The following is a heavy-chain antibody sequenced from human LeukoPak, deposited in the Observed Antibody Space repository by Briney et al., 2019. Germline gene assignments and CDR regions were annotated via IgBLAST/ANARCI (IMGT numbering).Heavy chain of an antibody. Sequence: GESLKISCKGSGYSFTSYWIGWVRQMPGKGLEWMGIIYPGDSDTRYSPSFQGQVTISADKSISTAYLQWSSLKASDTAMYYCARGAPDYVTTSPFDYWGQGTLVTVSS. CDR1: GYSFTSYW. CDR3: ARGAPDYVTTSPFDY. J-gene: IGHJ4*02. CDR2: IYPGDSDT. D-gene: IGHD4-17*01. V-gene: IGHV5-51*01.